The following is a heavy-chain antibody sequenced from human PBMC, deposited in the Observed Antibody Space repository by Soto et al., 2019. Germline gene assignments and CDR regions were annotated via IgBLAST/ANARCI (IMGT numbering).Heavy chain of an antibody. V-gene: IGHV1-69*01. CDR1: GGLFSSFA. D-gene: IGHD3-10*01. CDR2: IIPVFGTT. Sequence: QEQLVQSGAEVKKPGSSVKVSCKDSGGLFSSFAISWVRQAPGQGLEWMGGIIPVFGTTNYAQKFQGRVTITADESTNTAYMQLSRLKSDETAMYYCARGGGPYVWFDEFWGQGTQVTVSS. CDR3: ARGGGPYVWFDEF. J-gene: IGHJ4*02.